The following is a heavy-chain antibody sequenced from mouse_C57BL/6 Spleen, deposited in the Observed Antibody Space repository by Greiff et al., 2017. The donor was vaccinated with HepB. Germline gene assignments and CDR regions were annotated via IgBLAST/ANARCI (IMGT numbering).Heavy chain of an antibody. CDR1: GFSLTSYG. CDR2: IWGVGST. CDR3: ASEQDGAMDY. Sequence: VMLVESGPGLVAPSQSLSITCTVSGFSLTSYGVDWVRQSPGKGLEWLGVIWGVGSTNYNSALKSRLSISKDNSKSQVFLKMNSLQTDDTAMYYCASEQDGAMDYWGQGTSVTVSS. V-gene: IGHV2-6*01. J-gene: IGHJ4*01.